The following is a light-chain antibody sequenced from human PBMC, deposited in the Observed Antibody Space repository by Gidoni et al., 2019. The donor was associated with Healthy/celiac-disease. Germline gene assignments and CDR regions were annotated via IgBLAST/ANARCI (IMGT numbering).Light chain of an antibody. V-gene: IGKV3-20*01. CDR1: QSVSSSY. Sequence: EIVLTQSPCTLSLSPGERATLSCRASQSVSSSYLAWYQQKPGQAPRLLIYGASSRATGIPDRFSGRGSGTDFTLTISRLEPEDFAVYYCQQYGSSPGYTFGQGTKLEIK. J-gene: IGKJ2*01. CDR3: QQYGSSPGYT. CDR2: GAS.